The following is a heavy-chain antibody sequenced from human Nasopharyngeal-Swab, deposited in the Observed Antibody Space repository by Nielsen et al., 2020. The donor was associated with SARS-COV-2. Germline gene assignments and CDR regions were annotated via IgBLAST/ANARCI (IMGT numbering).Heavy chain of an antibody. J-gene: IGHJ5*02. CDR2: ISAYNGDT. CDR3: ARALGYSRSSGGYFWLDP. D-gene: IGHD6-6*01. V-gene: IGHV1-18*01. Sequence: ASVKVSCKASGYTFTSHGINWLRQAPGQGLEWLGWISAYNGDTNYAQKLQGRVTMTTDTSTSTAYMELTSLRSDDPAVYYCARALGYSRSSGGYFWLDPWGQGTLVTVSS. CDR1: GYTFTSHG.